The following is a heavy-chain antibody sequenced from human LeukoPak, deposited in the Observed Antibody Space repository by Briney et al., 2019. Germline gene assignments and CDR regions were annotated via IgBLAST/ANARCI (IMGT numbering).Heavy chain of an antibody. Sequence: SETLSLTCTVAGGSISSYYWSWIRQPPGKGLEWIGYIYYSGSTNYNPSLKSRVTISVDTSKNQFSLKLSSVTAADTAVYYCARDTVTGTTPGTFDYWGQGTLVTVSS. V-gene: IGHV4-59*01. CDR1: GGSISSYY. CDR3: ARDTVTGTTPGTFDY. D-gene: IGHD1-20*01. J-gene: IGHJ4*02. CDR2: IYYSGST.